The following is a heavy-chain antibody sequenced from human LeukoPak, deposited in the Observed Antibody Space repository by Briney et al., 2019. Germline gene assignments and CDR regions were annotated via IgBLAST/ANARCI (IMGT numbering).Heavy chain of an antibody. D-gene: IGHD4-23*01. CDR2: IWYDGSNK. V-gene: IGHV3-33*01. CDR3: ARENSGWFDP. CDR1: GFTFSSYG. J-gene: IGHJ5*02. Sequence: PGRSLRLSCAASGFTFSSYGMHWVRQAPGKGLEWVAVIWYDGSNKYYADSVKGRFTISRDNSKNTLYLQMNSLRAEDTAVYYCARENSGWFDPWGQEPWSPSPQ.